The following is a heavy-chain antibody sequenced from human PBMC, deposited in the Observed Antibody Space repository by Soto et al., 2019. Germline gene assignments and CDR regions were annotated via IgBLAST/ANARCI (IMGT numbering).Heavy chain of an antibody. CDR2: IYSGGTT. V-gene: IGHV3-66*01. Sequence: GGSLRLSCAASGFSVSSNYMSWFRQAPGKGLEWVSVIYSGGTTNYADSVKGRFTISRDNSKNMLYLQMNSLRAEDTAVYYCARDWYYDSRGYGSGDFDIWGQGTMVTVSS. CDR3: ARDWYYDSRGYGSGDFDI. CDR1: GFSVSSNY. D-gene: IGHD3-22*01. J-gene: IGHJ3*02.